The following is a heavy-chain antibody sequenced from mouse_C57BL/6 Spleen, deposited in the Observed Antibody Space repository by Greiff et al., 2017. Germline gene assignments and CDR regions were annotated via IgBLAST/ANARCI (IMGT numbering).Heavy chain of an antibody. CDR2: IYPRSGNT. Sequence: VQLQQSGAELARPGASVKLSCKASGYTFTSYGISWVKQRTGQGLEWIGEIYPRSGNTYYNEKFKGKATLTADKSSSTAYMELRSLTSEDSAVYFCAREVLYYYGSSYEGYFDVWGTGTTVTVSS. V-gene: IGHV1-81*01. CDR1: GYTFTSYG. CDR3: AREVLYYYGSSYEGYFDV. J-gene: IGHJ1*03. D-gene: IGHD1-1*01.